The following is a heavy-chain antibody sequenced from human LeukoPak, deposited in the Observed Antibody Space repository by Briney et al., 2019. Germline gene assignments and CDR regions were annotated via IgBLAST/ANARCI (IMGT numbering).Heavy chain of an antibody. CDR1: GGSISSGSYY. Sequence: SETLSLTCTVSGGSISSGSYYWSWIRQPAGKGLEWIGRIYTSGSTNYNPSLKSRVTISVDTSKNQFSLKLSSVTAADTAVYYCARRLVAAPRGFDYWGQGTLVTVSS. CDR3: ARRLVAAPRGFDY. CDR2: IYTSGST. D-gene: IGHD2-15*01. J-gene: IGHJ4*02. V-gene: IGHV4-61*02.